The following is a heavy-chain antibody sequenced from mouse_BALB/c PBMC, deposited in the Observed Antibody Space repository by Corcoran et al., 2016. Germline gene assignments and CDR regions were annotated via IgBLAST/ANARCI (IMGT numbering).Heavy chain of an antibody. J-gene: IGHJ2*01. V-gene: IGHV1-18*01. CDR3: AVITTDFDY. D-gene: IGHD1-1*01. CDR2: INPYNGGT. CDR1: GYSFTGYT. Sequence: DVQLQQSGPELVKPGASMKISCKDSGYSFTGYTMNWVKQSHGKNLEWLGLINPYNGGTSYNQKFKGKATLTVDKSSSTAYMELLSLTSEDSAVYYCAVITTDFDYWGQGTTLTVSS.